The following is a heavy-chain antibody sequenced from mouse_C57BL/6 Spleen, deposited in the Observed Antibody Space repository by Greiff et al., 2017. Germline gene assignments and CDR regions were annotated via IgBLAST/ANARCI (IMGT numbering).Heavy chain of an antibody. D-gene: IGHD4-1*01. CDR2: INPGSGGT. V-gene: IGHV1-54*01. Sequence: VQLQQSGAELVRPGTSVKVSCKASGYAFTNYLIEWVKQRPGQGLEWIGVINPGSGGTNYNEKFKGKATLTADKSSSTAYMQLSSLTSEDSAVYFCARWGNELVWFAYWGQGTLVTVSA. CDR3: ARWGNELVWFAY. J-gene: IGHJ3*01. CDR1: GYAFTNYL.